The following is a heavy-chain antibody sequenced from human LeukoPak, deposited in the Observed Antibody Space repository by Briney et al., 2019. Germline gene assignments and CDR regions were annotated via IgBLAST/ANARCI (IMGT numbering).Heavy chain of an antibody. CDR2: INPNSGNT. V-gene: IGHV1-8*02. D-gene: IGHD3/OR15-3a*01. CDR3: ARAPVWTGYYYYMDV. Sequence: RASVKVSCKASGYTFTGYYMHWVRQAPGQGLEWTGWINPNSGNTGYAQKLQGRVTITRNTSISTAYMELSSLRSEDTAVYYCARAPVWTGYYYYMDVWGKGTTVTVSS. J-gene: IGHJ6*03. CDR1: GYTFTGYY.